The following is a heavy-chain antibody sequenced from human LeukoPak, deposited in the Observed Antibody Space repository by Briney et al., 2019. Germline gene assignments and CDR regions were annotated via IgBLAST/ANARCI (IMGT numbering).Heavy chain of an antibody. V-gene: IGHV4-39*01. Sequence: SETLSLTCTVSGGSISSSSYYWGWVRQPPGTGLERIGSIYYSGSTYYNPSLKSRVTISVDTSKNQFSLKLSSVTAADTAVYYCARSRIAAAYFDYWGQGTLVTVSS. D-gene: IGHD6-13*01. CDR3: ARSRIAAAYFDY. CDR2: IYYSGST. CDR1: GGSISSSSYY. J-gene: IGHJ4*02.